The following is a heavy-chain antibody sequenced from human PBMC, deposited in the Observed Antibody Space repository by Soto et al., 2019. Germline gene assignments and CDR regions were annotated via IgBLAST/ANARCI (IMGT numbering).Heavy chain of an antibody. CDR1: GGSISSYY. CDR3: ARVTSGYRPPFEY. D-gene: IGHD3-3*01. J-gene: IGHJ4*02. CDR2: IYYSGST. V-gene: IGHV4-59*01. Sequence: QVQLQESGPGLVKPSETLSLTCTVSGGSISSYYWSWIRQPPGKGLEWIGYIYYSGSTNYKPSLKGRATISVDTSKNQFSLKLRSVTAADTAVYYCARVTSGYRPPFEYWGQGTLVTVSS.